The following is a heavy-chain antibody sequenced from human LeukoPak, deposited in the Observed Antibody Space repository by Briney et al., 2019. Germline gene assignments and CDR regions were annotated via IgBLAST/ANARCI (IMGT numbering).Heavy chain of an antibody. Sequence: ASVKVSCKASGYTFTSYAMHWVRQAPGQGLEWMGIINPSGGSTSYAQKFQGRVTMTRDTSTSTVYMELSSLRSEDTAVYYCARGALDYYGSGSYYSDYYGMDVWGQGTTVTVSS. J-gene: IGHJ6*02. CDR2: INPSGGST. CDR1: GYTFTSYA. D-gene: IGHD3-10*01. CDR3: ARGALDYYGSGSYYSDYYGMDV. V-gene: IGHV1-46*01.